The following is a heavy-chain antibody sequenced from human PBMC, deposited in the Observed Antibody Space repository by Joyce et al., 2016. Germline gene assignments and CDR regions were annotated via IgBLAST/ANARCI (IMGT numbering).Heavy chain of an antibody. D-gene: IGHD5-12*01. CDR3: VMVATDY. V-gene: IGHV3-7*01. Sequence: GSLRLSCAASGFTFSTYWMSWVRQAPGKGLEWVANIKEDGSEKYYVDSGKGRFTISRDNAKNALYLQMNSLRAEDTAVYYCVMVATDYWGQGTLVTVSS. CDR1: GFTFSTYW. J-gene: IGHJ4*02. CDR2: IKEDGSEK.